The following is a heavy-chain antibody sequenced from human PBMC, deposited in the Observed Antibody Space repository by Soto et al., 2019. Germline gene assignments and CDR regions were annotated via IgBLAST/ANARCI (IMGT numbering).Heavy chain of an antibody. Sequence: QVQLVQSGAEVKKPGASVKVSCKASGYTFTGYYMHWVRQAPGQGLEWMGWINPNSGGTNYAQKFQGWVTMTRDTSISTAYMELSRLRSDDTAVYYCATGGPYGSGSYTPFDCWGQGTLVTVSS. D-gene: IGHD3-10*01. V-gene: IGHV1-2*04. CDR2: INPNSGGT. CDR1: GYTFTGYY. J-gene: IGHJ4*02. CDR3: ATGGPYGSGSYTPFDC.